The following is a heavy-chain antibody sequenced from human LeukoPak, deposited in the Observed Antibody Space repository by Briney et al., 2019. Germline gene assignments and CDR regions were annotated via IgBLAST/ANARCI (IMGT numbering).Heavy chain of an antibody. Sequence: NPSETLSLTCTVSGGSISSYYWSWIRQPAGKGLEWIGRIYTSGSTNYNPSLKSRVTMSVDTSKNQFSLKLSSVTAADTPVYYCAREELGYCSGGSCFKFDYWGQRTLVTVSS. CDR1: GGSISSYY. D-gene: IGHD2-15*01. V-gene: IGHV4-4*07. CDR3: AREELGYCSGGSCFKFDY. J-gene: IGHJ4*02. CDR2: IYTSGST.